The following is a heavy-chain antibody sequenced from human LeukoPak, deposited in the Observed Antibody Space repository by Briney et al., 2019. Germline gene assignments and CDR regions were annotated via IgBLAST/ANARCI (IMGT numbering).Heavy chain of an antibody. D-gene: IGHD5-18*01. V-gene: IGHV3-30*02. CDR1: GFTFSRHG. Sequence: GGSLRLSCAASGFTFSRHGMHWVRQAPGKGLEWVAFMRYDGSNKYYADSAKGRFTISRDNSKNTVYLQMNNLRAEDTAVYYCAKGGYSSGRYFYYYMDVWGEGTTVTVSS. CDR2: MRYDGSNK. J-gene: IGHJ6*03. CDR3: AKGGYSSGRYFYYYMDV.